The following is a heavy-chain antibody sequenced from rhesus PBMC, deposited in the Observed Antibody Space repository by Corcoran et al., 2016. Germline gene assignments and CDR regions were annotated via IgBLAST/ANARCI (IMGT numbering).Heavy chain of an antibody. CDR2: IRNKANGGQA. J-gene: IGHJ4*01. CDR3: AREGSSSFSLDY. Sequence: EVRLVESGGGLVQPGGSLRLSCAASGFTFSDYYMSWVRQAPGKEPEWVGFIRNKANGGQAEYAAYVKGRFTISRDNSKSIASLQMNSLKTEDTAVYYCAREGSSSFSLDYWGQGVLVTVSS. CDR1: GFTFSDYY. D-gene: IGHD6-43*01. V-gene: IGHV3-116*02.